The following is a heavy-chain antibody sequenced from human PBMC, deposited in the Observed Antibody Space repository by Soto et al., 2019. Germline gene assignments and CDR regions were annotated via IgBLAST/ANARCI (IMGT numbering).Heavy chain of an antibody. V-gene: IGHV5-10-1*01. D-gene: IGHD2-15*01. J-gene: IGHJ6*02. CDR3: ARRERYCSGGRCLYYYYGMDV. CDR2: IDPSDSYT. CDR1: GYSFTSYW. Sequence: PGESLKISCKGFGYSFTSYWISWVRQMPGKGLEWMGRIDPSDSYTNYSPSFQGHVTISADKSISTAYLQWSSLKASDTAMYYCARRERYCSGGRCLYYYYGMDVWGQGTTVTVSS.